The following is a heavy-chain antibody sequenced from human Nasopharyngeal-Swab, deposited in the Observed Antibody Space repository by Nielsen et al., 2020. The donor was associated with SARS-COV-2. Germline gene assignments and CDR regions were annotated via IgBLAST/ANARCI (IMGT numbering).Heavy chain of an antibody. J-gene: IGHJ3*02. D-gene: IGHD5-24*01. CDR3: ARGWERWLRSPGNAFDI. CDR2: IIPTAGFA. Sequence: WVRQAPGQGLEWMGRIIPTAGFANYAHQFQGRITITADKSTSTSYMELSSLRSEDTAMYYCARGWERWLRSPGNAFDIWGQGTMVTVSS. V-gene: IGHV1-69*02.